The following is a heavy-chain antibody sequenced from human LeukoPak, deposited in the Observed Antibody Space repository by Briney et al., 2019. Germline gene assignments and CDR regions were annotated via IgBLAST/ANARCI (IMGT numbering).Heavy chain of an antibody. CDR3: ARRRGGYGEGELDY. J-gene: IGHJ4*02. D-gene: IGHD4-17*01. V-gene: IGHV3-66*04. Sequence: GGSLRLSCAASGFIASTRYMSWVRQAPGKGLEWVSTIRSDGTTDYADSVKGRFTISRDDSKNKLYLQMNSLRVEDTAVYSCARRRGGYGEGELDYWGQGTMVTVSS. CDR2: IRSDGTT. CDR1: GFIASTRY.